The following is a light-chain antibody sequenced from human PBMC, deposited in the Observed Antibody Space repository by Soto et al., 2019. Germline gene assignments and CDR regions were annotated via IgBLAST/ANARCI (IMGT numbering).Light chain of an antibody. CDR1: SLDVAGYNF. J-gene: IGLJ1*01. CDR2: DVS. Sequence: ALPQPRSVSGSPGQSVTIACTETSLDVAGYNFVSWYQQHPGKAPKLMIYDVSKRPSGVPDRFSGSKSGYTASLTISGLQAEDEADYYCCSYAGSYNYVFGTGTKV. V-gene: IGLV2-11*01. CDR3: CSYAGSYNYV.